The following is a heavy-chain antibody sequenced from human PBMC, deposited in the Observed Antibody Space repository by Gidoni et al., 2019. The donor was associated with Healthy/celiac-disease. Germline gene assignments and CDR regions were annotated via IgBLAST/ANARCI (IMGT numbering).Heavy chain of an antibody. V-gene: IGHV3-21*01. CDR1: GFTCSSYS. D-gene: IGHD3-10*01. Sequence: EVQLVESGGGLVKPGGSLRLSCAASGFTCSSYSMSWVRQAPGKGMEWVSSISSSRSYIYYADSVKGRFTISRDNAKNSLYLQMNSLRAEDTAVYYCVTIVLDAFDIWGQGTMVTVSS. CDR2: ISSSRSYI. CDR3: VTIVLDAFDI. J-gene: IGHJ3*02.